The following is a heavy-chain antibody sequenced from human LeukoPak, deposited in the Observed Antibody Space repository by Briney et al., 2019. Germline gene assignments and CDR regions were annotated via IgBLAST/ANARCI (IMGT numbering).Heavy chain of an antibody. D-gene: IGHD3-9*01. CDR3: ARQLPGRYFDWLLLHYYYYYYMDV. Sequence: SETLSLTCTVSGGSISSGSYCWSWIRQPAGKGLEWIGRIYTSGSTNYNPSLKSRVTISVDTSKNQFSLKLSSVTAADTAVYYCARQLPGRYFDWLLLHYYYYYYMDVWGKGTTVTISS. J-gene: IGHJ6*03. V-gene: IGHV4-61*02. CDR1: GGSISSGSYC. CDR2: IYTSGST.